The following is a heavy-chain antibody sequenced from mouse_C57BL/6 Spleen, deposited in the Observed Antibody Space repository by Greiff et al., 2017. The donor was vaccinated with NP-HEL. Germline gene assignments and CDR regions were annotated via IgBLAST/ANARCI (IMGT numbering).Heavy chain of an antibody. D-gene: IGHD3-2*02. J-gene: IGHJ2*01. V-gene: IGHV5-6*01. CDR3: ARQTAQATGFDY. CDR1: GFTFSSYG. Sequence: EVHLVESGGDLVKPGGSLKLSCAASGFTFSSYGMSWVRQTPDKRLEWVATISSGGSYTYYPDSVKGRFTISRDNAKNTLYLQMSSLKSEDTAMYYCARQTAQATGFDYWGQGTTLTVSS. CDR2: ISSGGSYT.